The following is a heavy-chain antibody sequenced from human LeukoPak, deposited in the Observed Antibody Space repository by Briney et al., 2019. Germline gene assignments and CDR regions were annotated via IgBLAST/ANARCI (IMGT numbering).Heavy chain of an antibody. CDR3: ARGYSYGSVYFDY. Sequence: KAGGSLRLSCAASGSTFSDYYMSWIRQAPGKGLEWVSYISSSGSTIYYADSVKGRFTISRDNAKNSLYLQMNSLRAEDTAVYYCARGYSYGSVYFDYWGQGTLVTVSS. CDR2: ISSSGSTI. V-gene: IGHV3-11*01. D-gene: IGHD5-18*01. J-gene: IGHJ4*02. CDR1: GSTFSDYY.